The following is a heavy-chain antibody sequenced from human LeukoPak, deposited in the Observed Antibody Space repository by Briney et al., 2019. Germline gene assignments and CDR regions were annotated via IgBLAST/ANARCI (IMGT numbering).Heavy chain of an antibody. Sequence: ASVKVSCKASGYTFTSYDINWVRQAPGQGLEWMGWMNPNSGNTGYAQKFQGRVTITRNTSISTAYMELSSLRSEDTAVYYCARTSSVWGSYRLGYWGQGTLVTVSS. D-gene: IGHD3-16*02. CDR2: MNPNSGNT. J-gene: IGHJ4*02. V-gene: IGHV1-8*03. CDR1: GYTFTSYD. CDR3: ARTSSVWGSYRLGY.